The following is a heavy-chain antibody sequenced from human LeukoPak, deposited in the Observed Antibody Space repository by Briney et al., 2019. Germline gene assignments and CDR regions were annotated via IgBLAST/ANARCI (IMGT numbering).Heavy chain of an antibody. D-gene: IGHD2-2*01. V-gene: IGHV3-7*01. CDR3: ARGLDCRSTSCYLDN. J-gene: IGHJ4*02. Sequence: GSLRLSCAASGLTFTKYWMTWVRQAPGKGLEWVANIKQDGSEKFYVDSVKGRFTISRDNAKNSLDLQINSLGAEDTAVYYCARGLDCRSTSCYLDNWGQGTLVTVSS. CDR1: GLTFTKYW. CDR2: IKQDGSEK.